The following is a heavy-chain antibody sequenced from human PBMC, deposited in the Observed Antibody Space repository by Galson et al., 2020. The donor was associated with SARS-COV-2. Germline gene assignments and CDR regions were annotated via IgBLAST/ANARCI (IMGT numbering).Heavy chain of an antibody. CDR1: GYSFTAHH. V-gene: IGHV1-2*02. D-gene: IGHD2-15*01. Sequence: ASVKVSCQTSGYSFTAHHIHWVRQAPGQGLEWMGWISQDSGGTNYPQKFEGRVSMTRDTSVSTAYMELNGLISDDTAVYYCARDSPNCSGGTCYSGILEYWGQGTLVTVSS. CDR2: ISQDSGGT. J-gene: IGHJ4*02. CDR3: ARDSPNCSGGTCYSGILEY.